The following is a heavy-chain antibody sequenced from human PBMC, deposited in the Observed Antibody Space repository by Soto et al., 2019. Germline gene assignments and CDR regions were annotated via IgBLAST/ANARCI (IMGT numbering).Heavy chain of an antibody. CDR3: ATSNWFDP. Sequence: QLQLQESGPGLVKPSETLSLTCTVSGGSISTSGYFWGWIRQPPGKGLEWIGTIYYSGSTYYNPSLKSRATISVDTSKNQFSLKLSSVTAADPPVYYCATSNWFDPWGQGTLVTVSS. V-gene: IGHV4-39*01. J-gene: IGHJ5*02. D-gene: IGHD4-4*01. CDR1: GGSISTSGYF. CDR2: IYYSGST.